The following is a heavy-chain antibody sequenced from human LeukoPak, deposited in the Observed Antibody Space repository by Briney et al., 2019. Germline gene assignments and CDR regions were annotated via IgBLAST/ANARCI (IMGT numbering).Heavy chain of an antibody. V-gene: IGHV3-13*01. CDR1: GFTFSSYD. D-gene: IGHD3-10*01. CDR2: IGTAGDT. Sequence: GGSLRLSCAASGFTFSSYDMHWVRQATGKGLEWVSAIGTAGDTYYPGSVKGRFTISRENAKNSLYLQMNSLRAGDTAVYYCARGKFTMVRGVILYGMDVWGQGTTVTVSS. CDR3: ARGKFTMVRGVILYGMDV. J-gene: IGHJ6*02.